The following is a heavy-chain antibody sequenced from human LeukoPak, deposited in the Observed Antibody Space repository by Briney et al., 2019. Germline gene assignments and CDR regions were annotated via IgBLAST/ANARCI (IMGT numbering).Heavy chain of an antibody. V-gene: IGHV4-34*01. CDR2: INHSGST. CDR1: GGSFSGYY. CDR3: ARPYYYDSPLL. J-gene: IGHJ4*02. Sequence: SETLSLTCAVYGGSFSGYYWSWIRQPPGKGLEWIGEINHSGSTNYNPSLKSRVTISVDTSKNQFSLKLSSVTAADTAVYYCARPYYYDSPLLWGQGTLVTVSS. D-gene: IGHD3-22*01.